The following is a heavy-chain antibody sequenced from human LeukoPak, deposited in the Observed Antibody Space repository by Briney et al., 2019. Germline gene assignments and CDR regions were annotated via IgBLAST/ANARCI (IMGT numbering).Heavy chain of an antibody. CDR1: AGSINSYF. Sequence: SEAVSVTCTVSAGSINSYFWSWIGQPPGRGLVWSGYIYITGSTNYNSSAKCRVTISADTSKNHFTLKLSSVTAADTAVYCCARFGIAARGYNWFDPWGEGTPVTASS. CDR3: ARFGIAARGYNWFDP. V-gene: IGHV4-4*09. J-gene: IGHJ5*02. CDR2: IYITGST. D-gene: IGHD6-6*01.